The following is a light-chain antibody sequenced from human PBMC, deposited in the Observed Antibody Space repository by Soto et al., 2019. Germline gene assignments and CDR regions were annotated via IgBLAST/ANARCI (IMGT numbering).Light chain of an antibody. CDR1: QSVGGY. CDR2: DAS. V-gene: IGKV3-11*01. CDR3: HQRSNWPPLT. Sequence: EIVLTQSPATLSLSPGERATLSCRASQSVGGYLDWYQQKPGQAPILLIYDASNRASGIPARFSGSGSGTDFTLTISSLEPEALAVYYCHQRSNWPPLTFGGGTKVEIK. J-gene: IGKJ4*01.